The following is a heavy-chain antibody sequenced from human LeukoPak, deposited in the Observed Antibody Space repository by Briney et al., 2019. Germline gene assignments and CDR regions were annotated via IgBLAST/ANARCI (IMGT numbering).Heavy chain of an antibody. CDR2: IFYSGTT. V-gene: IGHV4-59*02. D-gene: IGHD1-7*01. CDR1: GGSVSNYY. J-gene: IGHJ4*02. CDR3: TTGSSYPPGELDY. Sequence: SETLSLTCTVSGGSVSNYYWSWVRQPPGQGQERIGYIFYSGTTDYNPSLKSRVTMSLDTSKIQFSLRLSSVAAADTAVYYCTTGSSYPPGELDYWGQGSLVTVSS.